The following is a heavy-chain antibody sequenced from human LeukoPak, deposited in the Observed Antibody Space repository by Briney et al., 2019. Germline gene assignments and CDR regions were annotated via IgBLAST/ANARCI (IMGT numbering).Heavy chain of an antibody. J-gene: IGHJ3*02. CDR1: GFTFSDYY. CDR3: ARVGRRVAEAGNAFDI. Sequence: KPGGSLRLSCAASGFTFSDYYMSWIRQAPGKGLEWVSYISSSSSYTNYADSVKGRFTISRDNAKNSLYLQMNSLRAEDTAVYYCARVGRRVAEAGNAFDIWGQGTMVTVSS. D-gene: IGHD6-19*01. CDR2: ISSSSSYT. V-gene: IGHV3-11*06.